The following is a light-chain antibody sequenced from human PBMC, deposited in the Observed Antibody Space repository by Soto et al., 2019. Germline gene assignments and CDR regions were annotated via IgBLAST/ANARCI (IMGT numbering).Light chain of an antibody. J-gene: IGKJ4*01. Sequence: DIVMTRSPDSLAVSLGERATINCKSSQIVLYSSNNKNYLAWYQHKPGQPPKLLIYWASTRESGVPDRFSGSGSGTDFTLTISSLQAEDVAVYYCQQYYSTLLTFGGGTKVDIK. CDR3: QQYYSTLLT. CDR2: WAS. CDR1: QIVLYSSNNKNY. V-gene: IGKV4-1*01.